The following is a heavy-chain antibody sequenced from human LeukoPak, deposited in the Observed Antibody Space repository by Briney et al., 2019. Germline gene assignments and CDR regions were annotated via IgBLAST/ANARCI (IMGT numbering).Heavy chain of an antibody. CDR2: IYHSGST. CDR1: GGSLSTYY. D-gene: IGHD2-8*01. Sequence: SETLSLTCTVSGGSLSTYYWTWIRQPPGKGLEWIGYIYHSGSTNYIPSLKSRVTISVNTSKNQFSLKLSSVTAADTGVYYCARESVRPYFDYWGQGTLVTVSS. J-gene: IGHJ4*02. V-gene: IGHV4-59*12. CDR3: ARESVRPYFDY.